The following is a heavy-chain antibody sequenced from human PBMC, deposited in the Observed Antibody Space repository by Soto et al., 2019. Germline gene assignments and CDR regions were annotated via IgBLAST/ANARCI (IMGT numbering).Heavy chain of an antibody. J-gene: IGHJ4*02. CDR2: ISYDGSNK. Sequence: QVQLVESGGGVVQPGRSLRLSCAASGFTFSSYGMHWVRQAPGKGLEWVAVISYDGSNKYYADSVKGRVTISRDNSKNTLYLQMNSLRAEDTAVYYCTSEVPYWGQGTLVTVSS. V-gene: IGHV3-30*03. CDR1: GFTFSSYG. CDR3: TSEVPY.